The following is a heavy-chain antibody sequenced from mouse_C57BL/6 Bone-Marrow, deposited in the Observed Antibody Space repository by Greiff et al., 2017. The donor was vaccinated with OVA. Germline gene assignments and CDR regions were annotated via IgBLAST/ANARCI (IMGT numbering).Heavy chain of an antibody. Sequence: QVQLQQSGAELVRPGASVTLSCKASGYTFTDYEMHWVKQTPVHGLEWIGAIDPETGGTAYNQKFKGKAILTADKSSSTAYMELRSLTSEDSAVYYCTRGDSCYYGSSSPYAMDYWGQGTSVTVSS. J-gene: IGHJ4*01. V-gene: IGHV1-15*01. CDR3: TRGDSCYYGSSSPYAMDY. D-gene: IGHD1-1*01. CDR1: GYTFTDYE. CDR2: IDPETGGT.